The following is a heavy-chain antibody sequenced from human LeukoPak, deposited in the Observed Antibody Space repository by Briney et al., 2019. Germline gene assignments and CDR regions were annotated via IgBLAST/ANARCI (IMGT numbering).Heavy chain of an antibody. D-gene: IGHD3-3*01. J-gene: IGHJ4*02. Sequence: ASVKVSCKASGYTFTGYYMHWVRQAPGQGLEWMGWINPNSGGTNYAQKFQGRVTMTRDTSISTAYMELSSLRSEDTAVYYCARGYDFWSGRTEFDYWGQGTLVTVSS. V-gene: IGHV1-2*02. CDR2: INPNSGGT. CDR1: GYTFTGYY. CDR3: ARGYDFWSGRTEFDY.